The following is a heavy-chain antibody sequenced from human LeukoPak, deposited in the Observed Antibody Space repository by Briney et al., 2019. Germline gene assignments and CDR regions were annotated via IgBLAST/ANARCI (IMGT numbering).Heavy chain of an antibody. D-gene: IGHD2-21*02. CDR3: AKDSYELTVTASWYFGL. CDR2: ISGSGAVT. V-gene: IGHV3-23*01. Sequence: GGSLRLSCAASGFTFNNYVMNWVRQAPGKGLEWVSAISGSGAVTYYADSVQGRVTISRDNSKNTIFLQMNSLRAEDTAVYYCAKDSYELTVTASWYFGLWGRGTLVTVSS. CDR1: GFTFNNYV. J-gene: IGHJ2*01.